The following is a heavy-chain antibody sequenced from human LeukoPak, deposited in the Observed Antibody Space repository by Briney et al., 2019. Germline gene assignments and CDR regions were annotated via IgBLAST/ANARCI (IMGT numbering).Heavy chain of an antibody. Sequence: SETLSLTCTVSGGSISSYYWSWIRQPPGKGLEWIGYIYYSGSTNYNPSLKSRVTISVDTSKNQFSLKLSSVTAADTAVYYCARRPPRYCSSTSCPRGAFDIWGQGTMVTVSS. D-gene: IGHD2-2*01. V-gene: IGHV4-59*12. CDR3: ARRPPRYCSSTSCPRGAFDI. J-gene: IGHJ3*02. CDR2: IYYSGST. CDR1: GGSISSYY.